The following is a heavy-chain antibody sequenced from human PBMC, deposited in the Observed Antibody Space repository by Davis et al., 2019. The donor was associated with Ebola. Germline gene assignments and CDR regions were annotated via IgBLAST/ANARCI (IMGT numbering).Heavy chain of an antibody. J-gene: IGHJ4*02. CDR2: ISAYNGNT. D-gene: IGHD3-22*01. CDR1: GYTFTSYA. Sequence: AASVKVSCKASGYTFTSYAMHWVRQAPGQGLEWMGWISAYNGNTNYAQKLQGRVTMTTDTSTSTAYMELRSLRSDDPAVYYCARAADYYDSSGYPYYFDYWGQGTLVTVSS. CDR3: ARAADYYDSSGYPYYFDY. V-gene: IGHV1-18*01.